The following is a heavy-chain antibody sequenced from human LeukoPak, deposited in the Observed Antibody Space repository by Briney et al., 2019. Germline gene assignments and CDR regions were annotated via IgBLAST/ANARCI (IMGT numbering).Heavy chain of an antibody. V-gene: IGHV4-59*01. CDR1: GGSISGYS. Sequence: PSETLSLTCTVSGGSISGYSWSWIRQSPGKGLEWIGYIYYSGSTNYNPSLKSRVTISLGTSKNQFSLKPTSVTAADTAVYYCARGDYDYVWGSYRPFDYWGQGTLVTVSS. J-gene: IGHJ4*02. CDR3: ARGDYDYVWGSYRPFDY. CDR2: IYYSGST. D-gene: IGHD3-16*02.